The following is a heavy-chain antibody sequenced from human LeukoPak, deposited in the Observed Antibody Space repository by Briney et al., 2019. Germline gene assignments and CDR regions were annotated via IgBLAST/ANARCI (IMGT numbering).Heavy chain of an antibody. J-gene: IGHJ4*02. V-gene: IGHV4-39*01. D-gene: IGHD3-3*01. CDR1: GGSISSSSYY. CDR3: ASTADDFWSGYPAKSADY. Sequence: SETLSLTCTVSGGSISSSSYYWGWIRQPPGKGLEWIGSIYYSGSTYYNPSLKSRVTISVDTSKNQFSLKLSSVTAADTAVYYCASTADDFWSGYPAKSADYWGQGTLVTVSS. CDR2: IYYSGST.